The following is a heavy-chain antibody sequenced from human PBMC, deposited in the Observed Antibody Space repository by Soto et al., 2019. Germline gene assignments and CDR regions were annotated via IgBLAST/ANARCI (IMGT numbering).Heavy chain of an antibody. Sequence: SVKVSCKASGGTFSSYAISWVRQAPGQGLEWMGGIIPIFGTANYAQKFQGRVTITADESTSTAYMELSSLRSEDTAVYYCARGVSSWYPYYYYYGMDVWGQGTTVTVSS. V-gene: IGHV1-69*13. D-gene: IGHD6-13*01. CDR1: GGTFSSYA. J-gene: IGHJ6*02. CDR2: IIPIFGTA. CDR3: ARGVSSWYPYYYYYGMDV.